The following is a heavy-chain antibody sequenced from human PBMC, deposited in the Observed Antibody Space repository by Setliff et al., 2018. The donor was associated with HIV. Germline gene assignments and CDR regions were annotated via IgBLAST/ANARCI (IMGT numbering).Heavy chain of an antibody. Sequence: NPSETLSLTCTVSGGSISSSSYYWGWIRQPPGKGLEWIGSMYYSGSTYYNPSLKSLVTISVDTSKNQFSLKLRSVTAADTAVYYCARGRDGYNSAPWRNDYWGQGTLVTVSS. D-gene: IGHD5-12*01. CDR2: MYYSGST. V-gene: IGHV4-39*01. CDR1: GGSISSSSYY. CDR3: ARGRDGYNSAPWRNDY. J-gene: IGHJ4*02.